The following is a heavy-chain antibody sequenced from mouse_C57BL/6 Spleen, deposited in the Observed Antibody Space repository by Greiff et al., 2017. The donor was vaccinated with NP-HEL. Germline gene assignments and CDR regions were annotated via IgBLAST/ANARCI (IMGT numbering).Heavy chain of an antibody. D-gene: IGHD2-2*01. V-gene: IGHV1-64*01. J-gene: IGHJ4*01. CDR1: GYTFTSYW. CDR2: IHPNSGST. Sequence: QVQLQQPGAELVKPGASVKLSCKASGYTFTSYWMHWVKQRPGQGLEWIGMIHPNSGSTNYNEKFKSKATLTVDKSSSTAYMQLSSLTSDDSAVYYCAGGYDEEDYAMDYWGQGTSVTVSS. CDR3: AGGYDEEDYAMDY.